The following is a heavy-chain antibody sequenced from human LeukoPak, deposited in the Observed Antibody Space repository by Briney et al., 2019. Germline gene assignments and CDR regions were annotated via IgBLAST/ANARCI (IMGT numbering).Heavy chain of an antibody. J-gene: IGHJ4*02. CDR3: AREWMQGALLGY. Sequence: PGGSLRLSCAASGFTFSDYGMSWVRQAPGKGLEWVSSISSTGGTTYYADSVKGRFTISRDNAKNSLYLQMNSLRAEDTAVYYCAREWMQGALLGYWGQGTLVTVSS. CDR2: ISSTGGTT. V-gene: IGHV3-11*04. CDR1: GFTFSDYG. D-gene: IGHD5-18*01.